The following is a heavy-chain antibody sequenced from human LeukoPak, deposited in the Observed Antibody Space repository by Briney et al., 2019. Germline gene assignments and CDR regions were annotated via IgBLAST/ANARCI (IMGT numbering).Heavy chain of an antibody. Sequence: ASVKVSCKASGYTFTAYYMHWVRQAPGQGLEWMGWINPNSGGTNYAQKFQGRVTMTRDTSISTAYMELSRLRSGDTAVYYCARFSGGSSIKYVWGQGTLVTVSS. CDR2: INPNSGGT. CDR3: ARFSGGSSIKYV. V-gene: IGHV1-2*02. J-gene: IGHJ4*02. D-gene: IGHD2-15*01. CDR1: GYTFTAYY.